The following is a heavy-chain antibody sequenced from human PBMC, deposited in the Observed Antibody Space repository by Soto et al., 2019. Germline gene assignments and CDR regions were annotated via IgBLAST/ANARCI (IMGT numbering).Heavy chain of an antibody. CDR1: GGSFSGYY. CDR2: INHSGST. V-gene: IGHV4-34*01. Sequence: PSETLSLTCAVYGGSFSGYYWSWIRQPPGKGLEWIGEINHSGSTNYNPSLKSRVTISVDTSKNQFSLKLSSVTAADTAVYYCARGDAIVLMVYARVVRAFDLWGQGTMVTVSS. CDR3: ARGDAIVLMVYARVVRAFDL. J-gene: IGHJ3*01. D-gene: IGHD2-8*01.